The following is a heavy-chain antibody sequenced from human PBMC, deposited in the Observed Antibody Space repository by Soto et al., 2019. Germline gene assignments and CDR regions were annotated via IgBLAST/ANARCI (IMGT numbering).Heavy chain of an antibody. Sequence: QVQLVESGGGVVQPGRSLRLSCAASGFTFNTYAMHWVRQAPGKGLEWVAVISYDGSNKYYADSVKGRFTISRDNSKNTRYLQMNSLRPKDTAVYYCTRRYKDGRRDCISTSCLFDPWGQGTLVTVSS. J-gene: IGHJ5*01. CDR1: GFTFNTYA. V-gene: IGHV3-30-3*01. D-gene: IGHD2-2*01. CDR3: TRRYKDGRRDCISTSCLFDP. CDR2: ISYDGSNK.